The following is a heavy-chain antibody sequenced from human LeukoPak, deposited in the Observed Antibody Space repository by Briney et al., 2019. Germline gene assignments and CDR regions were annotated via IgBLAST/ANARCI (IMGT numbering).Heavy chain of an antibody. D-gene: IGHD3-22*01. CDR1: GDSISSGDYS. Sequence: PSETLSLTCTISGDSISSGDYSWSWIRQPPGKGLEWIGYIYYDGSTYSNPSLKSRLTISVDTSKNQVSLRLNSVTAADTAVYYCARGSYHYDSSGWLNDYWGQGTLVTVSS. CDR3: ARGSYHYDSSGWLNDY. V-gene: IGHV4-30-4*01. CDR2: IYYDGST. J-gene: IGHJ4*02.